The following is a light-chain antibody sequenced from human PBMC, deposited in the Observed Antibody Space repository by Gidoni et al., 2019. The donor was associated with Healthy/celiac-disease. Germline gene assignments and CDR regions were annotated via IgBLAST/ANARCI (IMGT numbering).Light chain of an antibody. CDR3: QAWDSSTVV. Sequence: SYELTQLPPLSVSPGQTASITCSGDKLGDKYACWYQQKPGQSPVLVIYQDSKRPSGIPERFSGSSSGNTATLTISGTQAMDEADYYCQAWDSSTVVFGTGTKVTVL. V-gene: IGLV3-1*01. CDR1: KLGDKY. J-gene: IGLJ1*01. CDR2: QDS.